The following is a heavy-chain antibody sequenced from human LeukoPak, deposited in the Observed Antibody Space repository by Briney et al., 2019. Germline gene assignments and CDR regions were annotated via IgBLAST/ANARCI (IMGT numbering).Heavy chain of an antibody. J-gene: IGHJ4*02. V-gene: IGHV4-38-2*02. CDR3: FYYDSSGPDPEDY. CDR2: IYHTGST. Sequence: SETLSLTCTVSGYSISSGYYWGWIRQPPGKGLEWIGTIYHTGSTYYNPSLKSRVTISVDTSKNQFSLKLSSVTAADTAVYYCFYYDSSGPDPEDYWGQGTLVTVSS. D-gene: IGHD3-22*01. CDR1: GYSISSGYY.